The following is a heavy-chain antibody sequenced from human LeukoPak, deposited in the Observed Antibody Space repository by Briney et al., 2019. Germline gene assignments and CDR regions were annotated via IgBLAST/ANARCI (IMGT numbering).Heavy chain of an antibody. CDR2: ISSSGSTI. D-gene: IGHD6-13*01. Sequence: GGSLRLSCAASGFTFSSYWMSWVRQAPGKGLEWVSYISSSGSTIYYADSVKGRFTISRDNAKNSLYLQMNSLRAEDTAVYYCARDHGIAAGFDPWGQGTLVTVSS. J-gene: IGHJ5*02. CDR3: ARDHGIAAGFDP. CDR1: GFTFSSYW. V-gene: IGHV3-48*04.